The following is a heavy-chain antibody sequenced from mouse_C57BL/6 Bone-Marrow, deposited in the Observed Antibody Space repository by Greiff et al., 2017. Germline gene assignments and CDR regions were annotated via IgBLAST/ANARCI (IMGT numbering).Heavy chain of an antibody. CDR3: ARWGFAY. CDR2: INPNNGGT. Sequence: VQLQQSGPELVKPGASVKISCKASGYTFTDYYMNWVKQSHGKSLEWIGDINPNNGGTSYNQKFKGKATLTVDKSSSTAYMELGSLTSEDSAVYDCARWGFAYWGQGTLVTVSA. CDR1: GYTFTDYY. J-gene: IGHJ3*01. V-gene: IGHV1-26*01.